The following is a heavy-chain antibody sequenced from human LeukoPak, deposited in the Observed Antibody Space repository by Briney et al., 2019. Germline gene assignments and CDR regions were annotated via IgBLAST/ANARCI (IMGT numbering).Heavy chain of an antibody. CDR3: AIGIYYGDYALDY. J-gene: IGHJ4*02. D-gene: IGHD4-17*01. CDR2: INPNSGGT. Sequence: ASVKVSCKASGYTFTGYYMHWVRQAPGQGLEWMGWINPNSGGTNCAQKFQGRVTMTRDTSISTAYMELSRLRSDDTAVYYCAIGIYYGDYALDYWGQGTLVTVSS. V-gene: IGHV1-2*02. CDR1: GYTFTGYY.